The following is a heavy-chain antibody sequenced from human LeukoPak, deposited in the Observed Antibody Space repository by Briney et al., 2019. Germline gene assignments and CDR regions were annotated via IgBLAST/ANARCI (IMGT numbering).Heavy chain of an antibody. CDR3: ARISSGWNKFDY. V-gene: IGHV1-8*03. D-gene: IGHD6-19*01. CDR2: MNPNSGNT. Sequence: ASVKVSCKASGYTFTSYDINWVRQATGQGLEWMGWMNPNSGNTGYAQKFQGRVTITRNTSISTAYMELSSLRSEDTAVYYCARISSGWNKFDYWGQGTLVTVSS. J-gene: IGHJ4*02. CDR1: GYTFTSYD.